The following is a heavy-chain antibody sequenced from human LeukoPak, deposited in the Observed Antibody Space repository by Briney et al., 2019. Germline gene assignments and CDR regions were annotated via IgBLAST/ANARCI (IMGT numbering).Heavy chain of an antibody. J-gene: IGHJ5*02. Sequence: SETLSLTCTVSGGSISSGSYYWSWIRQPAGKGLEWIGRIYTSGSTNYNPSLESRVTISVDTSKNQFSLKLSSVTAADTAVYYCARENIITIFVFDPWGQGTLVTVSS. V-gene: IGHV4-61*02. CDR2: IYTSGST. D-gene: IGHD3-3*01. CDR3: ARENIITIFVFDP. CDR1: GGSISSGSYY.